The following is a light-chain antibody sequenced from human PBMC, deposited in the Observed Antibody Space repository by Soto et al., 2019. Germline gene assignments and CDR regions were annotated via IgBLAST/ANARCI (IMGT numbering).Light chain of an antibody. CDR3: PQRSNWPPVT. J-gene: IGKJ4*01. CDR2: DAS. V-gene: IGKV3-11*01. Sequence: EIVLTQSPATLSLSPGERATLSCRASQSVSSYLAWYQQKPGQAPRLLIYDASNRATGIPARFSGSGSGTDFTLTISSLVPAEFAIYYCPQRSNWPPVTFGGGTKVEIK. CDR1: QSVSSY.